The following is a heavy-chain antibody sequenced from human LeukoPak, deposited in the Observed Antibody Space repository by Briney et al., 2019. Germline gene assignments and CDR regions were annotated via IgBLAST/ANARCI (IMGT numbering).Heavy chain of an antibody. D-gene: IGHD6-19*01. J-gene: IGHJ4*02. CDR3: ARWYSSGWAFDY. Sequence: ADTLSLTCTVSGRTIVSYYWNWIGQPPGKGLEGIGYIHYSGSTTYNPSLKRPVTISVDTSKNPLSLKLSSVTAADTAVYYCARWYSSGWAFDYWGQGTLVTVSS. CDR1: GRTIVSYY. V-gene: IGHV4-59*08. CDR2: IHYSGST.